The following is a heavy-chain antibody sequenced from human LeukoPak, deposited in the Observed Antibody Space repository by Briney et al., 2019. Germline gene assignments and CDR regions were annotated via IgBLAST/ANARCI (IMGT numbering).Heavy chain of an antibody. J-gene: IGHJ4*02. CDR1: GYTFTGYY. V-gene: IGHV1-2*02. CDR2: INPNSGGT. CDR3: ARVVVRDGYNYKDY. Sequence: GASVKVSCKASGYTFTGYYMHWVRQAPGQGLEWMGWINPNSGGTNYAQKFQGRVTMTRDTSISTAYMELSRLRSDDTAVYYCARVVVRDGYNYKDYWGQGTLVTVPS. D-gene: IGHD5-24*01.